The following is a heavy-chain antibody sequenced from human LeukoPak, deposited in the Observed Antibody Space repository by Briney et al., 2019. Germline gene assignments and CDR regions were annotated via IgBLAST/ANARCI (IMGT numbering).Heavy chain of an antibody. V-gene: IGHV3-23*01. CDR3: AKAAFVVVVPSFVY. Sequence: GGSLRLSCAASGFTFSSYVMSWVRQAPGKGLEWVSAIISGGSTYYADSVKGRFTISRDNSKNTLYLQMNSLRAEDTAVYYCAKAAFVVVVPSFVYWGQGTLVTVSS. D-gene: IGHD2-2*01. CDR1: GFTFSSYV. J-gene: IGHJ4*02. CDR2: IISGGST.